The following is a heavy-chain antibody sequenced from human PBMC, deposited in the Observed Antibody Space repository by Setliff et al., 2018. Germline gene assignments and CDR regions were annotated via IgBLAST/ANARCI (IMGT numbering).Heavy chain of an antibody. V-gene: IGHV3-48*03. J-gene: IGHJ6*02. CDR3: ARFDSSGYYYYYGMDV. Sequence: GGSLRLSCAASGLTFSSYEMNWVRQAPGKGLEWVSYISSSGSTIYYADSVKGRFTISRDNAKNSLYLQMNSLRAEDTAVYYCARFDSSGYYYYYGMDVWGQGTTVTV. CDR2: ISSSGSTI. D-gene: IGHD3-22*01. CDR1: GLTFSSYE.